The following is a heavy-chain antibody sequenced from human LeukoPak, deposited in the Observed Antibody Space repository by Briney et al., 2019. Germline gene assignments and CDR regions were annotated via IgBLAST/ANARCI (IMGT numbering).Heavy chain of an antibody. CDR2: ISWNSDTI. D-gene: IGHD6-19*01. J-gene: IGHJ4*02. CDR3: AKDNRRHYTSGPNPDSLH. CDR1: GFIFNNYA. Sequence: GGSLRLSCAGSGFIFNNYAMHWVRQPPGKGLEWVSGISWNSDTIDYADSVRGRFTISRDNAKNSLYLQMDSLRVEDTAFYYCAKDNRRHYTSGPNPDSLHWGQGALVTVSS. V-gene: IGHV3-9*01.